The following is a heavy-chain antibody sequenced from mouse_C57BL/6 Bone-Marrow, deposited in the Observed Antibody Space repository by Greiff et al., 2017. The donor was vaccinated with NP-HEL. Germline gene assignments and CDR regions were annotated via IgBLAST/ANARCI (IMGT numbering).Heavy chain of an antibody. CDR3: ARHPTY. CDR1: GFTFSDYY. V-gene: IGHV5-12*01. Sequence: EVQRVESGGGLVQPGGSLKLSCAASGFTFSDYYMYWVRQTPEKRLEWVAYISNGGGSTYYPDTVKGRFTISRDNAKNTLYLQMSRLKSEDTAMYYCARHPTYWGQGTSVTVSS. J-gene: IGHJ4*01. CDR2: ISNGGGST.